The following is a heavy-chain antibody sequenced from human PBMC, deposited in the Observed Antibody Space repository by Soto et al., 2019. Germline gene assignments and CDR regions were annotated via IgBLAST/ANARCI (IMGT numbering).Heavy chain of an antibody. J-gene: IGHJ5*02. V-gene: IGHV3-48*04. D-gene: IGHD2-15*01. CDR2: ISSSGSTI. CDR1: GFIFSSYS. CDR3: ARGLYKGYCKGASCDPDWFDP. Sequence: GGSFRLSCAASGFIFSSYSMNWVLQAPGKGLEWVSYISSSGSTIYYADSVKGRFTISRDNAKNSLYLQMNSLRAEDTAVYYCARGLYKGYCKGASCDPDWFDPWGQGTLVSVSS.